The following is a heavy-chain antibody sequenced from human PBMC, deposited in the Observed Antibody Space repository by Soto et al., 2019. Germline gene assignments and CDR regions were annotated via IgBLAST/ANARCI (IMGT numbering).Heavy chain of an antibody. J-gene: IGHJ5*01. V-gene: IGHV3-30*04. CDR1: GFTFSSYT. CDR3: ARWEQQVSFDC. D-gene: IGHD6-13*01. CDR2: ISFDGSHK. Sequence: QVQLVESGGGVVQPGKSLRLSCAASGFTFSSYTMHWLRQAPAKGLEWVTVISFDGSHKYYAYSVKGRFTISRDDSKNKPFLQMNRLRAEDTAIYSCARWEQQVSFDCWGQGTLVTVAS.